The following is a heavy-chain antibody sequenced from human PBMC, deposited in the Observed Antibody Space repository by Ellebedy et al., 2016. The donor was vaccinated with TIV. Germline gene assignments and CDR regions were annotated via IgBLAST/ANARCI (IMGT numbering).Heavy chain of an antibody. CDR2: ISSSGVST. Sequence: GESLKISCAASGFTFRNFAMTWVRQAPGKGLEWVSSISSSGVSTYYADSVRGRVTISRDNSKNTLYLQMNSLRADDSAVYYCAKLDSSGYYYGRFDYWGQGTLVTVSS. CDR1: GFTFRNFA. V-gene: IGHV3-23*01. J-gene: IGHJ4*02. D-gene: IGHD3-22*01. CDR3: AKLDSSGYYYGRFDY.